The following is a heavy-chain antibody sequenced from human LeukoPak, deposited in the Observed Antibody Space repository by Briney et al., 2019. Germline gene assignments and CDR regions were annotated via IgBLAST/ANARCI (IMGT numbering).Heavy chain of an antibody. CDR2: IYSGGST. CDR3: ARGPAIFGSDFVY. Sequence: PGGSLRLSCAASGFTVSSNYMSWVRQAPGKGLEWVSVIYSGGSTYYADSVKGRFTISRDNSKNTLYLQMSSLRAEDAAVYYCARGPAIFGSDFVYWGQGTLVTVSS. J-gene: IGHJ4*02. D-gene: IGHD3-9*01. V-gene: IGHV3-66*01. CDR1: GFTVSSNY.